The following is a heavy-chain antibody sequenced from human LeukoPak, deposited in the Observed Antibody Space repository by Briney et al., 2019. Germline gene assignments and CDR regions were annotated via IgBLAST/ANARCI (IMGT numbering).Heavy chain of an antibody. CDR2: ISYDGSNK. V-gene: IGHV3-30*04. D-gene: IGHD3-3*01. J-gene: IGHJ4*02. Sequence: PGRSLRLSCAASGFTFSIYAMHWVRQAPGKGLEWVAVISYDGSNKYYADSVKGRFTISRDNSKNTLYLQMNSLRAEDTAVYYCAKDNYDFWSGYPGLDYWGQGTLVTVSS. CDR3: AKDNYDFWSGYPGLDY. CDR1: GFTFSIYA.